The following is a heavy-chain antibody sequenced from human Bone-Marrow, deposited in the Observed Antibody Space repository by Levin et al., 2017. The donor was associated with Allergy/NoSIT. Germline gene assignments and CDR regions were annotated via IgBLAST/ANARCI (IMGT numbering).Heavy chain of an antibody. CDR1: GFTFSNSA. Sequence: ASVKVSCKASGFTFSNSALQWVRQARGQRLEWIGWIVAGTGDSHYAQKFQDRVTFTRDMSTTTAFLQLSSLRSEDTAMYYCAADDDLFSGIDAFDVWGQGTMVTVSS. J-gene: IGHJ3*01. D-gene: IGHD3-3*01. CDR3: AADDDLFSGIDAFDV. V-gene: IGHV1-58*01. CDR2: IVAGTGDS.